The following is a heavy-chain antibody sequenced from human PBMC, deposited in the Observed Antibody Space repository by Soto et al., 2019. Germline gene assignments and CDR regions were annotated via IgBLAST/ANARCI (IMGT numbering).Heavy chain of an antibody. Sequence: SETLSLTCTVSGGSISSGGYYWSWIRQHPGKGLEWIGYIYYSGTTHYSPSLRRRVTISVDTSENQFSLKLSSVTAADTAVYYCARLDPVNYFDYWGQGSLVTVSS. CDR2: IYYSGTT. J-gene: IGHJ4*02. CDR3: ARLDPVNYFDY. V-gene: IGHV4-61*08. CDR1: GGSISSGGYY.